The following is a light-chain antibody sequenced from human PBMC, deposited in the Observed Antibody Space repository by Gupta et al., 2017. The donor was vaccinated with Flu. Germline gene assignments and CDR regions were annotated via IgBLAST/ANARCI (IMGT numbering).Light chain of an antibody. CDR2: EVT. Sequence: QSALTQPASVSGSPGQSITISCTGTSNDVGGYNYVSWFQQHPGKAPKLMIYEVTYRPSGVSNRFSGSKSGNTASLTISGLQAEDEADYYCSSFTSSVTWVFGGGTKVTV. CDR3: SSFTSSVTWV. J-gene: IGLJ3*02. V-gene: IGLV2-14*01. CDR1: SNDVGGYNY.